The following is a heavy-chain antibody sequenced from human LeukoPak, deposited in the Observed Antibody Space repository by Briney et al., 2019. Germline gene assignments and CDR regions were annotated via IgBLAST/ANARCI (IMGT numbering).Heavy chain of an antibody. CDR1: GGSFSGYY. Sequence: SEPLSLTCAVYGGSFSGYYWSWIRQPPGKGLEWIGEINHSGSTNYNPSLKSRVTISVDTSKNQFSLKLSSVTAADTAMYYCARGSTDGYCSGGSCYSTSNWFDPWGQGTLVTVSS. CDR3: ARGSTDGYCSGGSCYSTSNWFDP. V-gene: IGHV4-34*01. D-gene: IGHD2-15*01. J-gene: IGHJ5*02. CDR2: INHSGST.